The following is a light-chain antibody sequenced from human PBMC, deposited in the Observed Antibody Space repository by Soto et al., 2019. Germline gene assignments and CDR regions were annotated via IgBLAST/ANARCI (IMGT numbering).Light chain of an antibody. CDR2: GAF. V-gene: IGKV3D-15*01. CDR1: QSVSSN. J-gene: IGKJ5*01. CDR3: QQHETLIT. Sequence: EIVMTQSPATLSVSPGERATLSGRASQSVSSNLAWYQQKPGQCPSLLIYGAFTRATGIPDRFSGSGSGTDFTLTISRLEPEDFAVYYCQQHETLITFGQVTRLEIK.